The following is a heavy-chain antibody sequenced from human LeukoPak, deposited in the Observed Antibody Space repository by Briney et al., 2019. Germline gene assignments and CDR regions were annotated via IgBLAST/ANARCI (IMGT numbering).Heavy chain of an antibody. D-gene: IGHD3-22*01. V-gene: IGHV3-7*01. CDR1: DFSFSNYW. CDR2: IRGDGSLK. CDR3: ARDANYHDSSVYYDAFDI. J-gene: IGHJ3*02. Sequence: PGGSLRLSCAASDFSFSNYWMTWLRQAPGKGLEWVANIRGDGSLKYYLDSVKGRFTISRDNAKSSLYLQMNSLRAEDTAVYYCARDANYHDSSVYYDAFDIWGQGTMVTVSS.